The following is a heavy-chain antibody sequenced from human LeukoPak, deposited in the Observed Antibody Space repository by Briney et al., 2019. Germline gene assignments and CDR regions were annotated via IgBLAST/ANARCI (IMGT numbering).Heavy chain of an antibody. CDR1: GGSFSGYY. CDR2: INHSGST. V-gene: IGHV4-34*01. Sequence: SETLSLTCAVYGGSFSGYYWSWLRQSPGKGLEWIGEINHSGSTNYNPSLKSRVSISVDTSKNQFSLNLRSVTAADTAVYYCARLGYCSSTSCYSDMDVWGQGTTVTVSS. CDR3: ARLGYCSSTSCYSDMDV. D-gene: IGHD2-2*01. J-gene: IGHJ6*02.